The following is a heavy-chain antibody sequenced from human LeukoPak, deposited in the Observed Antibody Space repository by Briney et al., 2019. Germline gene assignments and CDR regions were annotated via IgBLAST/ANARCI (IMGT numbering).Heavy chain of an antibody. CDR2: IKQDGSEK. V-gene: IGHV3-7*01. D-gene: IGHD3-16*02. Sequence: GGSLRLSCAASGFTFSSYWMSWVRQAPGKGLEWVANIKQDGSEKYYVDSVKGRFTISRGNAKNSPYLQMNSLRAEDTAVYYCARVEDYVWGSYRYIDYWGQGTLVTVSS. CDR1: GFTFSSYW. J-gene: IGHJ4*02. CDR3: ARVEDYVWGSYRYIDY.